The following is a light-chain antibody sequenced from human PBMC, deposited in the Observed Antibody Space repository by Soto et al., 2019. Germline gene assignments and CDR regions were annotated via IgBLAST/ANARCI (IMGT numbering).Light chain of an antibody. CDR1: QSVTSSY. CDR3: QQYDSSPRT. CDR2: GVS. V-gene: IGKV3-20*01. Sequence: EIVLKQSPGTLSLSTGERATLSCRASQSVTSSYLAWYQQKPGQAPRPLIYGVSSRATGIPDRFSGSGSGTDFTLTISRLEPEDFAVYYCQQYDSSPRTFGQGTNVDIK. J-gene: IGKJ1*01.